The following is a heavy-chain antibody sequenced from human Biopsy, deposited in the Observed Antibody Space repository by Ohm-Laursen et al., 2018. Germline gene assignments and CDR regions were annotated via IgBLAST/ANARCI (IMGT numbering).Heavy chain of an antibody. V-gene: IGHV3-23*01. D-gene: IGHD6-19*01. Sequence: SLRFSCAASGFTFSRFAMSWVRQAPGKGLEWVSGISGSGESIYYADPVKGRFSNSRDNSKNILSLQMNSLRVEDTAIYYCARDPASMAVAGGGSDSWGQGILVTVSS. CDR1: GFTFSRFA. CDR3: ARDPASMAVAGGGSDS. CDR2: ISGSGESI. J-gene: IGHJ5*02.